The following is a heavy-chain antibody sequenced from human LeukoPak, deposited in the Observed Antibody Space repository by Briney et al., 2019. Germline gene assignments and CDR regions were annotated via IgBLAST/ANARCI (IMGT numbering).Heavy chain of an antibody. CDR2: IWYDGSNK. D-gene: IGHD6-13*01. J-gene: IGHJ4*02. CDR1: GFTFSAYG. Sequence: GRSLRLSCAASGFTFSAYGMHWARQAPGKGLEWVAVIWYDGSNKYYADSVKGRFTISRDSSRNTLYLQMNSLRAEDTAVYYCARDPYSSSWYGFDYWGQGPLLPVSS. CDR3: ARDPYSSSWYGFDY. V-gene: IGHV3-33*01.